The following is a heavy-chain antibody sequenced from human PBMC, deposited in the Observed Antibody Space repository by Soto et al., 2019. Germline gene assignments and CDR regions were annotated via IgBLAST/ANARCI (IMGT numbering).Heavy chain of an antibody. J-gene: IGHJ4*02. D-gene: IGHD3-16*01. Sequence: EVQLVESGGDFVQPGGSLRLSCATSDFTFRNYWMNWVRQAPGKGLEWAANIKPDGSATNYVDSVKGRFTISRDNVRNSVSLQMNSLRVEDTAGYFCFGGNGGPQWGQGTLVTVSS. CDR3: FGGNGGPQ. CDR1: DFTFRNYW. V-gene: IGHV3-7*03. CDR2: IKPDGSAT.